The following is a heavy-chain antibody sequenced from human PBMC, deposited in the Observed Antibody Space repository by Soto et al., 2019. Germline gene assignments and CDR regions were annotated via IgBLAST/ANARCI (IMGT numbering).Heavy chain of an antibody. V-gene: IGHV4-38-2*02. CDR1: GTSVSNGYY. J-gene: IGHJ4*02. Sequence: SETLSLTCTVSGTSVSNGYYWGWIRHAPGKGLEWIGSIFHTGSTYYNPSLGSRLTMSVDTSKNQFSLRLTSVTAADTAVYFCPRAPVGLDTISYFDYWDQGKLVTVSS. D-gene: IGHD3-3*01. CDR2: IFHTGST. CDR3: PRAPVGLDTISYFDY.